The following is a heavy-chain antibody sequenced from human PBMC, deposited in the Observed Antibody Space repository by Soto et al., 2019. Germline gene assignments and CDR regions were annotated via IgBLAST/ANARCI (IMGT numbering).Heavy chain of an antibody. J-gene: IGHJ3*02. CDR3: AKAAATGGGAFEI. Sequence: GGSLRLSCAVSGFICSSYDMSWVRQAPGKGLEWVSTILVGGSTHYEDSVKGRFTISRDTSKNTVYLQMNSLTAGDTAVYYCAKAAATGGGAFEICGQGTMVTVSS. CDR1: GFICSSYD. D-gene: IGHD2-8*02. V-gene: IGHV3-23*01. CDR2: ILVGGST.